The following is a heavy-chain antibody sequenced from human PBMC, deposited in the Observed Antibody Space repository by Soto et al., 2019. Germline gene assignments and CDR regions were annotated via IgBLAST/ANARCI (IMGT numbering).Heavy chain of an antibody. CDR1: GFSLGNSRVG. CDR3: ANVTTGGVYFDY. V-gene: IGHV2-5*02. Sequence: QITLKESGPALVKSTQTLTLTCTFSGFSLGNSRVGVGWIRRPPGKALERLALIYWDDDKHYSPSLKSRPSTTKATAKHQVVLTMTNMHPVDMATYYCANVTTGGVYFDYWGQGTLVTVSS. CDR2: IYWDDDK. J-gene: IGHJ4*02. D-gene: IGHD4-17*01.